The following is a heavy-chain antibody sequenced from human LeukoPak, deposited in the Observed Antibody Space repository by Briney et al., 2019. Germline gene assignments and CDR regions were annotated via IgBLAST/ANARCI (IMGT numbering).Heavy chain of an antibody. D-gene: IGHD2-21*02. CDR2: INTNTGNP. CDR1: GYIFTNYG. J-gene: IGHJ4*02. Sequence: ASVKVSCKASGYIFTNYGMNWVRQAPGQGLEWMGWINTNTGNPTYAQGFTGRFVFSLDTSVSTAYLQISSLKAEDTAVYYCARVYCGGDCYWGASWYFDYWGQGTLVTVSS. V-gene: IGHV7-4-1*02. CDR3: ARVYCGGDCYWGASWYFDY.